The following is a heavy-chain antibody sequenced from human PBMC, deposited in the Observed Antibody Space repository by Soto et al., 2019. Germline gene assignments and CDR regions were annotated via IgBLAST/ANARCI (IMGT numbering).Heavy chain of an antibody. J-gene: IGHJ6*02. V-gene: IGHV3-23*01. Sequence: GSLRLSCAASGFTFSSYAMSWVRQAPGKGLEWVSAISGSGGSTYYADSVKGRFTISRDNSKNTLYLQMNSLRAEDTAVYYCAKPAGDIVVVPAAPDYYYYYGMDVWGQGTTVTVSS. CDR1: GFTFSSYA. CDR3: AKPAGDIVVVPAAPDYYYYYGMDV. D-gene: IGHD2-2*01. CDR2: ISGSGGST.